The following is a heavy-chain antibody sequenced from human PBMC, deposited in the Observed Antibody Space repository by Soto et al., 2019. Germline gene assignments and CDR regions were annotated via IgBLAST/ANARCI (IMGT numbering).Heavy chain of an antibody. V-gene: IGHV3-33*01. CDR3: ARGGDSSNWYRAFDI. CDR1: GFTFSSYA. D-gene: IGHD6-13*01. Sequence: PGGSLRLSCAASGFTFSSYAMHWVRQAPGKGLEWVALIWYDGSNKYYADSVKGRFTISRDNSKNTLYLQMNSLRAEDTAVYYCARGGDSSNWYRAFDIWGQGTMVTVSS. CDR2: IWYDGSNK. J-gene: IGHJ3*02.